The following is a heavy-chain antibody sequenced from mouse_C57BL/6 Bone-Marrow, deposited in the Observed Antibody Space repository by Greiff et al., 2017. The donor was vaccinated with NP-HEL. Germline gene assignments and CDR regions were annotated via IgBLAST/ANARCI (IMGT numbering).Heavy chain of an antibody. V-gene: IGHV7-3*01. D-gene: IGHD1-1*01. Sequence: EVKLVESGGGLVQPGGSLSLSCAASGFTFTDYYMSWVRQPPGKALEWLGFIRNKANGYTTEYSASVKGRFTISRDNSQSILYLLMNALRAEDSATYYCARSPYYCWYFDVWGTGTTVTVSS. CDR1: GFTFTDYY. CDR3: ARSPYYCWYFDV. J-gene: IGHJ1*03. CDR2: IRNKANGYTT.